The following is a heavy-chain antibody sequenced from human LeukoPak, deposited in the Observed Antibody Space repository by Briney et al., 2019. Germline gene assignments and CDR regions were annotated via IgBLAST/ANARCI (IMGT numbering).Heavy chain of an antibody. CDR2: IIPILGIA. J-gene: IGHJ4*02. Sequence: SVKVSCKASGGTFSSHAISWVRQAPGQGLEWMGRIIPILGIANYAQKFQGRVTITADKSTSTAYMELSSLRSEDTAVYYCAKVAATGQHPDYWGQGTLVTVSS. CDR3: AKVAATGQHPDY. V-gene: IGHV1-69*04. D-gene: IGHD2-15*01. CDR1: GGTFSSHA.